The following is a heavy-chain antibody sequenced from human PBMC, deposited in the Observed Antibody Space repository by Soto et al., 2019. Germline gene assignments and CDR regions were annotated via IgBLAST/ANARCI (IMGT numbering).Heavy chain of an antibody. CDR1: GGSISSSSYY. CDR2: IYYSGST. J-gene: IGHJ4*02. CDR3: AEEWADSSSWRKFDY. Sequence: PSETLSLTCTVSGGSISSSSYYWGWIRQPPGKGLEWIGSIYYSGSTYYNPSLKSRVTISVDTSKNQFSLKLSSVTAADTAVYYCAEEWADSSSWRKFDYWGQGTLVTVSS. V-gene: IGHV4-39*01. D-gene: IGHD6-13*01.